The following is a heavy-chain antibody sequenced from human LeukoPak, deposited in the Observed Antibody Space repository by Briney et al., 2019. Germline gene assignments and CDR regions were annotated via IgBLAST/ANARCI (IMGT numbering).Heavy chain of an antibody. Sequence: PGGSLRLSCAASGFTFSSYGMSWVRRGPGKGLEWVSGISGSGGTTYYADSVKGRFTISRDNSKNTLYLQMNSLRAEDTAVYYCAKWGTAMVTHYYYYYMDVWGKGTTVTISS. CDR1: GFTFSSYG. V-gene: IGHV3-23*01. CDR3: AKWGTAMVTHYYYYYMDV. D-gene: IGHD5-18*01. J-gene: IGHJ6*03. CDR2: ISGSGGTT.